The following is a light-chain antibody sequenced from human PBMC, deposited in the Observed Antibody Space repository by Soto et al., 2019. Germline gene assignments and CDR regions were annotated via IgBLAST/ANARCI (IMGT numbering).Light chain of an antibody. V-gene: IGLV2-14*01. J-gene: IGLJ1*01. Sequence: QSVLTQPASVSGSPGQSITTSCTGTSSDVGGYNYVSWYQQYPGKAPKVMIYDVTNRPSGVSNRFSGSRSGNTASLTISGLQAEDEADYYCCSFTTSSTYVFGTGTKVTXL. CDR3: CSFTTSSTYV. CDR2: DVT. CDR1: SSDVGGYNY.